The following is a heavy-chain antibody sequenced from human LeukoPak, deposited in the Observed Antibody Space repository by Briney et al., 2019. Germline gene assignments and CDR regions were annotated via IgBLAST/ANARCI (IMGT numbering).Heavy chain of an antibody. CDR2: ISYDGSNK. Sequence: GGSLRLSCAASGFTFSSYAMHWVRQAPGKGLEWVAVISYDGSNKYYAASVKGRFTISGDNSKNTLYLQMNSLRAEDTAVYYCARDNLGYCSGSSCPLHYWGQGTLVTVSS. V-gene: IGHV3-30*04. D-gene: IGHD2-15*01. CDR1: GFTFSSYA. J-gene: IGHJ4*02. CDR3: ARDNLGYCSGSSCPLHY.